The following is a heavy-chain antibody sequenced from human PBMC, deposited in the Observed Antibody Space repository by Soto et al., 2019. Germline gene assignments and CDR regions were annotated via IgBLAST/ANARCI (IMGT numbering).Heavy chain of an antibody. D-gene: IGHD3-3*01. CDR1: GVSFTGYY. J-gene: IGHJ4*02. Sequence: PSETLSLTCAVYGVSFTGYYWSWIRQPPGKGLEWIGEINHSGSTNYNPSVKSRVTISVDTYKKQFSLKLSSVTAADTAVYYCAFSFKIFGSVFFFPYFDYGGREP. CDR3: AFSFKIFGSVFFFPYFD. V-gene: IGHV4-34*01. CDR2: INHSGST.